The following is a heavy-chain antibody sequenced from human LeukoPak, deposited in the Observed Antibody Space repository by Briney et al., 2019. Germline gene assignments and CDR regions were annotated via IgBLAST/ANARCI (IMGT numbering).Heavy chain of an antibody. CDR2: IYPGDSDT. CDR1: GYSFTSYW. V-gene: IGHV5-51*01. CDR3: ATKYYYDSSGYYFQSAFDI. D-gene: IGHD3-22*01. Sequence: GESLKISCKGSGYSFTSYWIGWVRQMPGKGLEWMGIIYPGDSDTRYSPSFQGQVTISADKSISTAYLQWSSLKASDTAMYYCATKYYYDSSGYYFQSAFDIWGQGTMVTVSS. J-gene: IGHJ3*02.